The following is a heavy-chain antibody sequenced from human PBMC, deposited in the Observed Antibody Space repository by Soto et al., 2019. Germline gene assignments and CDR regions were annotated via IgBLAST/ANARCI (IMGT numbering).Heavy chain of an antibody. CDR1: GGSISSGGYY. CDR3: ARVNDYVWGSYRHTYYFDY. Sequence: SETLSLTCTVSGGSISSGGYYWSWIRQHPGKGLEWIGYIYYSGSTYYNPSLKSRVTISVDTSKNQFSLKLSSVTAADTAVYYCARVNDYVWGSYRHTYYFDYWGQGTLVTV. D-gene: IGHD3-16*02. CDR2: IYYSGST. V-gene: IGHV4-31*03. J-gene: IGHJ4*02.